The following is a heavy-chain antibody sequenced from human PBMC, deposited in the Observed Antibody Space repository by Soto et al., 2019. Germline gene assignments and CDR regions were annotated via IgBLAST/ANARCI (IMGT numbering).Heavy chain of an antibody. J-gene: IGHJ4*02. CDR2: IYYSGST. CDR1: GGSISSGDYY. Sequence: SETLSLTCTVSGGSISSGDYYWSWIRQPPGKGLEWIGYIYYSGSTYYNPSLKSRVTISVDTSKNQFSLKLSTVTAADTAVYYCARAGRTRVFDYWGQGTLVTVSS. V-gene: IGHV4-30-4*01. CDR3: ARAGRTRVFDY.